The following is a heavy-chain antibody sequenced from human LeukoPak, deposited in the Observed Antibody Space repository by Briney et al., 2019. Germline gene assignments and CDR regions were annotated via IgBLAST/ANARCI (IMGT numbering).Heavy chain of an antibody. CDR2: ISAYNGNT. D-gene: IGHD6-13*01. J-gene: IGHJ4*02. CDR3: VRDHAAGTSGDY. Sequence: ASVKVSCKASGYTFTSYGISWVRQAPGQGLEWMGWISAYNGNTNYAQKLQGRVTMTTDTSTSTAYMELRSLRSDDTAVYYCVRDHAAGTSGDYWGQGTLVTVSS. V-gene: IGHV1-18*04. CDR1: GYTFTSYG.